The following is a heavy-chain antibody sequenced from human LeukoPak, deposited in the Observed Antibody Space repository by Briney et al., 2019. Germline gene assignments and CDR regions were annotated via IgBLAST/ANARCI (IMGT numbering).Heavy chain of an antibody. CDR2: ISYDGSNK. CDR1: GFTFSSYA. J-gene: IGHJ4*02. CDR3: ARDGDGYNPAPFDY. Sequence: GGSLRLSCAASGFTFSSYAMHWVRQAPGKGLEWVAVISYDGSNKYYADSAKGRFTISRDNSKNTLYLQMNSLRAEDTAVYYCARDGDGYNPAPFDYWGQGTLVTVSS. D-gene: IGHD5-24*01. V-gene: IGHV3-30*01.